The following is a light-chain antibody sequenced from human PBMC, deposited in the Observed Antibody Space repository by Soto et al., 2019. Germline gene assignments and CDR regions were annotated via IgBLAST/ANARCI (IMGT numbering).Light chain of an antibody. J-gene: IGKJ5*01. Sequence: EFVLTQSPGTLSLSPGERATLSCRASQTVRNNYLAWYQQKPGQAPRFLIYGVSSRATGIPDRFSGSGSGTDFTLTISRLEPEDFAVYYCQQYGSSPTFGQGTRLEIK. V-gene: IGKV3-20*01. CDR2: GVS. CDR1: QTVRNNY. CDR3: QQYGSSPT.